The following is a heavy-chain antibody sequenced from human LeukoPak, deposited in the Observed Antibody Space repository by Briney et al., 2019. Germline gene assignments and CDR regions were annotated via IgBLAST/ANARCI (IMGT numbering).Heavy chain of an antibody. CDR3: SRAMRGYSGYAPDS. CDR2: ICYDGSNK. Sequence: PGTSLTLSCAASGFTFSTYGMNWVRQAPGKGLEGVAVICYDGSNKYYADSVKGRFTISRDNSKNTLYMQMNSLRAEDTAVYFLSRAMRGYSGYAPDSWGQGTLVTVSS. V-gene: IGHV3-33*01. CDR1: GFTFSTYG. J-gene: IGHJ5*01. D-gene: IGHD5-12*01.